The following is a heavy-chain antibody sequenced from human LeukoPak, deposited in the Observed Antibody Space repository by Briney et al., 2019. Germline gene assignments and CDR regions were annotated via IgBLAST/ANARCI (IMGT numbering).Heavy chain of an antibody. Sequence: QTGGSLRLSCGASGFTFSSYGMHWVRQAPGKGLEWVAFIRYNGSNKYYADSVKGRFTISRDNAKNSLYLQMNSLRAEDTAVYYCARSRPAGTNYFDYWGQGTLVTVSS. J-gene: IGHJ4*02. CDR3: ARSRPAGTNYFDY. D-gene: IGHD6-19*01. CDR1: GFTFSSYG. V-gene: IGHV3-30*02. CDR2: IRYNGSNK.